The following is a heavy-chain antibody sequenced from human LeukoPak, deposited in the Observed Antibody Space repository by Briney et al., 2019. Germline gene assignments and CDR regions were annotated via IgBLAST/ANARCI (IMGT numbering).Heavy chain of an antibody. V-gene: IGHV3-23*01. CDR3: AKDRVVVVPAESYFDY. J-gene: IGHJ4*02. D-gene: IGHD2-2*01. CDR2: ISGSGGST. CDR1: GVTFSSYA. Sequence: HTGGSLRLSCAASGVTFSSYAMSWVRQAPGKGLEWVSAISGSGGSTYYADSVKGRFTISRDNSKNTLYLQMNSLRAEDTAVYYCAKDRVVVVPAESYFDYWGQGTLVTVSS.